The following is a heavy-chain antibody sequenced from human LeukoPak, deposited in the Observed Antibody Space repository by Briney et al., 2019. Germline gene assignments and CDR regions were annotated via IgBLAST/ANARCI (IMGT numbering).Heavy chain of an antibody. V-gene: IGHV1-2*02. CDR3: AREGSLWFGELSFSDY. CDR1: GYTFTGYY. CDR2: INPNSGGT. Sequence: ASVKVSCKASGYTFTGYYMHWVRQAPGQGLEWMGWINPNSGGTNYAQKFQGRVTMTRDTSISTAYMELSRLRSDDTAVYYCAREGSLWFGELSFSDYWGQGTLVTVSS. D-gene: IGHD3-10*01. J-gene: IGHJ4*02.